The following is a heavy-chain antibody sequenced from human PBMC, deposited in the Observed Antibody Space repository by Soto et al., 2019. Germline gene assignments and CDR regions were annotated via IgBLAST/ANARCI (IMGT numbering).Heavy chain of an antibody. V-gene: IGHV3-23*01. CDR3: AKAGYGSGSYYTLSFDY. J-gene: IGHJ4*02. D-gene: IGHD3-10*01. Sequence: GGSLRLSCAASGFTFSSYGMHWVRQAPGKGLECVSNITNTGGSTYYADSVKGRFTISRDNSKNTVYLQMNSLRAEDTAVYYCAKAGYGSGSYYTLSFDYWGQGSLVTVSS. CDR1: GFTFSSYG. CDR2: ITNTGGST.